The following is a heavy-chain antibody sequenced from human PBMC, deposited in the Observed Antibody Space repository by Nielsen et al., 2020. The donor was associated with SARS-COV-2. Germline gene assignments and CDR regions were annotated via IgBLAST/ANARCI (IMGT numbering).Heavy chain of an antibody. D-gene: IGHD2-2*01. Sequence: GGSLRLSCAASGFTFSIYAMHWVRQAPGKGLEWVSGISWNSGSRGHADSVRGRFTISRDNAKKSLYLQMNNLRTEDTAVYYCAKSSNSDYYYYYGMDVWGQGTTVTVSS. CDR2: ISWNSGSR. J-gene: IGHJ6*02. CDR1: GFTFSIYA. V-gene: IGHV3-9*01. CDR3: AKSSNSDYYYYYGMDV.